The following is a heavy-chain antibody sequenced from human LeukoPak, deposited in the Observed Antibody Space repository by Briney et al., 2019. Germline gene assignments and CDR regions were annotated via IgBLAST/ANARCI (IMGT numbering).Heavy chain of an antibody. Sequence: SETLSLTCTVSGGSISSSSYYWGWIRQPPGKGLEWIGSIYYSGSTYYNPSLKSRVTISVDTSKNQFSLKLSSVTAADTAVYYCARSPADSSLLPGPYNWFDPWGQGTLVTVSS. CDR1: GGSISSSSYY. V-gene: IGHV4-39*07. J-gene: IGHJ5*02. D-gene: IGHD2-15*01. CDR3: ARSPADSSLLPGPYNWFDP. CDR2: IYYSGST.